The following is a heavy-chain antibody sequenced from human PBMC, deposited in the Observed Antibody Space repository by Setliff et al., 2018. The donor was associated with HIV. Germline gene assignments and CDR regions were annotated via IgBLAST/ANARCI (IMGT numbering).Heavy chain of an antibody. V-gene: IGHV4-31*03. CDR3: ARGTAPRRGTNYGGNYPLDY. J-gene: IGHJ4*02. CDR2: IYYSGST. CDR1: GGSISSGVFY. Sequence: SETLSLTCTVSGGSISSGVFYWSWIRQHPGRGLEWIGYIYYSGSTYYNPSLKSRVAVSVDTSKNQFSLSLSSVTAADTAVYYCARGTAPRRGTNYGGNYPLDYWGQGTLVTVSS. D-gene: IGHD4-4*01.